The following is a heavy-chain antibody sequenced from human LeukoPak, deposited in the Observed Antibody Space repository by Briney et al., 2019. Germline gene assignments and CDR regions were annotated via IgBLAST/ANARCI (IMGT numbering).Heavy chain of an antibody. Sequence: SVKVSCKASGGTFSSYAISWVRQAPGQGLEWMGGIIPIFGTANYAQKFQGRVTITTDESTSTAYMELSSLRSEDTAVCYCARGSNFSFHQLRWYYMDVWGKGTTVTVSS. CDR3: ARGSNFSFHQLRWYYMDV. CDR1: GGTFSSYA. V-gene: IGHV1-69*05. CDR2: IIPIFGTA. D-gene: IGHD2-2*01. J-gene: IGHJ6*03.